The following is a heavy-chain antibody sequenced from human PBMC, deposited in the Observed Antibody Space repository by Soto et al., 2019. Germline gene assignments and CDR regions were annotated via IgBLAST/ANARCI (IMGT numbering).Heavy chain of an antibody. V-gene: IGHV3-23*01. Sequence: LRLSCAASGFTFSSYAMSWFRQAPGKGLEWVSAISGSGGSTYYADSVKGRFTISRDNSKNTLYLQMNSLRAEDTAVYYCATSPFIAAAGASHFDYWGQGTLVTVSS. J-gene: IGHJ4*02. CDR2: ISGSGGST. D-gene: IGHD6-13*01. CDR3: ATSPFIAAAGASHFDY. CDR1: GFTFSSYA.